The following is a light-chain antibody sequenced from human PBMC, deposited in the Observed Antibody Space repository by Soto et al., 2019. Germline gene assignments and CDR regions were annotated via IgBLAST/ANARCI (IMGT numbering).Light chain of an antibody. Sequence: EIVLTQSPATLSLSPGERATLSCRASQSVISYLAWYQQKPGQAPRLLIYDASNRATGIPARFSGSGSGTDFTRTISSLEPEDFAVYYCQQRSNWPPITFGQGTRLEIK. CDR3: QQRSNWPPIT. J-gene: IGKJ5*01. CDR2: DAS. CDR1: QSVISY. V-gene: IGKV3-11*01.